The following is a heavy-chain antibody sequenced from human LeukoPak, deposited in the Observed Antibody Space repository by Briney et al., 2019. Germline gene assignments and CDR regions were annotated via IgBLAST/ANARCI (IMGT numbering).Heavy chain of an antibody. CDR3: ARGYCSGGSCYGALNY. J-gene: IGHJ4*02. D-gene: IGHD2-15*01. Sequence: PGGSLRLSCAASGFTVSSNYMSWVRQAPGKGLEWVSVIYSGGSTYYADSVKGRFTVSRDNSKNTLYLQMNNLRAEDTAVYYCARGYCSGGSCYGALNYWGQGTLVTVSS. CDR1: GFTVSSNY. CDR2: IYSGGST. V-gene: IGHV3-53*01.